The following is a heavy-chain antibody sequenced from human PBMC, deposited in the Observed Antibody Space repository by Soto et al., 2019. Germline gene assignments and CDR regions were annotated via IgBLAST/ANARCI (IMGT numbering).Heavy chain of an antibody. D-gene: IGHD6-25*01. CDR1: GYSFTNYA. CDR2: INGGNGNT. CDR3: ATIAAAGAPDY. J-gene: IGHJ4*02. V-gene: IGHV1-3*01. Sequence: QVQLVQSGAEVKRPGASVKVSCKASGYSFTNYAFHWVRQAPGQGLEWMGWINGGNGNTKYSQNFQDRVTITRDTSASIAYVELSSLRSEDTAVYYCATIAAAGAPDYWGQGTLVTVSS.